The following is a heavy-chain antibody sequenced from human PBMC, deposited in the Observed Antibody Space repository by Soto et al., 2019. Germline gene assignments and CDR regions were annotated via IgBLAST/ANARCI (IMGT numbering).Heavy chain of an antibody. Sequence: PWGSLTLSCTASGFTFISYATSWVRQAPGKGLEWVSAVSGSGGSTYYADSVKGRFTISRDNSKNMFYLQMSSLRVEDTALYFCVRGPSRGSSLFGPLDYWGQGTQVTAPQ. CDR1: GFTFISYA. D-gene: IGHD3-3*01. V-gene: IGHV3-23*01. J-gene: IGHJ4*02. CDR2: VSGSGGST. CDR3: VRGPSRGSSLFGPLDY.